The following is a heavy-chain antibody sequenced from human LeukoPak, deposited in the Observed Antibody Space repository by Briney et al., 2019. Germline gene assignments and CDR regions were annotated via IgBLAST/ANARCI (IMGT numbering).Heavy chain of an antibody. CDR3: ARSYDFWRQTFDY. CDR2: IYYSGST. J-gene: IGHJ4*02. D-gene: IGHD3-3*01. CDR1: GGSISSYY. Sequence: PSETLSHTCTVSGGSISSYYWSWIRQPPGKGLEWIGYIYYSGSTNYNPSLKSRVTMSVDTSKNQFSLKLSSVTAADTAVYYCARSYDFWRQTFDYWGQGTLVTVSS. V-gene: IGHV4-59*08.